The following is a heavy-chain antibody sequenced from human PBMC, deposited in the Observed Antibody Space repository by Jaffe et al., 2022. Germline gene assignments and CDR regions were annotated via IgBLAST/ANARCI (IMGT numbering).Heavy chain of an antibody. CDR1: GYSISSGYY. V-gene: IGHV4-38-2*01. D-gene: IGHD4-17*01. CDR2: IYHSGST. CDR3: ARHSGIYGDYVGDNFDY. J-gene: IGHJ4*02. Sequence: QVQLQESGPGLVKPSETLSLTCAVSGYSISSGYYWGWIRQPPGKGLEWIGSIYHSGSTYYNPSLKSRVTISVDTSKNQFSLKLSSVTAADTAVYYCARHSGIYGDYVGDNFDYWGQGTLVTVSS.